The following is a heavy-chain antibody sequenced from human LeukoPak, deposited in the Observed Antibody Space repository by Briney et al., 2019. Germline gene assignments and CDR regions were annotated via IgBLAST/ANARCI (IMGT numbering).Heavy chain of an antibody. J-gene: IGHJ4*02. D-gene: IGHD4-17*01. V-gene: IGHV1-69*01. CDR2: IVPIFATS. Sequence: SVKVSCKASGGTFSSYTITWVRQAPGQGLEWMGGIVPIFATSRYAPKFQDRLTFTADASSNTAYMELSSLRSEDTAVYYCARDLLRDYGLSYSDFWGQGTLVTVSS. CDR3: ARDLLRDYGLSYSDF. CDR1: GGTFSSYT.